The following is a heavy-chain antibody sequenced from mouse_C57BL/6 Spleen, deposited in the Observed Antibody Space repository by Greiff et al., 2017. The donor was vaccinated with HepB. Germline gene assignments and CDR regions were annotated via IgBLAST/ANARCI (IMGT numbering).Heavy chain of an antibody. CDR3: ARDDGSSYRDY. Sequence: QVQLKESGAELARPGASVKMSCKASGYTFTSYTMHWVKQRPGQGLEWIGYINPSSGYTKYNQKFKDKATLTADKSSSTAYMQLSSLTSEDSAVYYCARDDGSSYRDYWGQGTTLTVSS. V-gene: IGHV1-4*01. D-gene: IGHD1-1*01. CDR2: INPSSGYT. J-gene: IGHJ2*01. CDR1: GYTFTSYT.